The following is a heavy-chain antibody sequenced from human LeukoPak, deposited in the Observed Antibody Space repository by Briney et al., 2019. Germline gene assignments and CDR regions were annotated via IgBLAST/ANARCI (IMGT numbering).Heavy chain of an antibody. CDR3: ARAGRSYYGSGSYYNH. Sequence: GGPLRLSCAASGFTFSSYWMSWVRQAPGKGLEWVANIKQDGSEKYYVDSVKGRFTISRDNAKNSLYLQMNSLRAEDTAVYYCARAGRSYYGSGSYYNHWGQGTLVTVSS. J-gene: IGHJ5*02. D-gene: IGHD3-10*01. V-gene: IGHV3-7*01. CDR2: IKQDGSEK. CDR1: GFTFSSYW.